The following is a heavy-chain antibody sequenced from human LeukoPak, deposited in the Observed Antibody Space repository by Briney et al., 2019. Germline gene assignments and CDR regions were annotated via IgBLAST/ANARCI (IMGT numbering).Heavy chain of an antibody. CDR2: INPSGGST. V-gene: IGHV1-46*01. J-gene: IGHJ6*02. CDR3: ASSVGGFWSGYYPSYYGMDV. CDR1: GYTFTSYY. D-gene: IGHD3-3*01. Sequence: RASVKVSCKASGYTFTSYYMHWVRQAPGQGLEWMGIINPSGGSTSYAQKFQGRVTMTRDTSTSTVYMELSSLRSDDTAVYYCASSVGGFWSGYYPSYYGMDVWGQGTTVTVSS.